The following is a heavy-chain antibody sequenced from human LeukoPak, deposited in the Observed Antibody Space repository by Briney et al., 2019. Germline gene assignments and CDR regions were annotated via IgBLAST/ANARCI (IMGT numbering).Heavy chain of an antibody. V-gene: IGHV4-34*01. CDR2: INHSGST. Sequence: PSETLSLTCAVYGGSFSGYYWSWIRQPPGKGLEWIGEINHSGSTNYNPSLKSRVTISVDTSKNQFSLKLSSVTAADTAVYYCARTPLSSYGSLDAFDIWGQGTMVTVSS. CDR1: GGSFSGYY. J-gene: IGHJ3*02. D-gene: IGHD5-18*01. CDR3: ARTPLSSYGSLDAFDI.